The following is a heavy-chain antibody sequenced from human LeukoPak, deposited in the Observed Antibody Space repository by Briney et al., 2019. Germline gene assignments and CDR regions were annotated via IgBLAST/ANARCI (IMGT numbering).Heavy chain of an antibody. CDR1: SGSFSGYY. CDR2: IHPSGST. Sequence: SDTLSLTCAVYSGSFSGYYWNWVRQPPGKGLEWIGEIHPSGSTTYNPSLQSRVTISVDTSQNQFSPKLNSVTAADTAVYYCARGVDEAKVGYWGQGTLVTVSS. J-gene: IGHJ4*02. CDR3: ARGVDEAKVGY. V-gene: IGHV4-34*01.